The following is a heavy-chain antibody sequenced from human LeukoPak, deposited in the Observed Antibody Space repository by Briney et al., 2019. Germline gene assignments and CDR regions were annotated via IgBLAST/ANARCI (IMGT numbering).Heavy chain of an antibody. V-gene: IGHV1-69*04. Sequence: SVKVSCKASGGTFSSYAINWVRQAPGQGLEWMGRIIPILGIANYAQKFQGRVTITADKSTSTAYMELSSLRSEDTAVYYCASGPLYCSGGSCYGAYYYYGMDVWGQGTTVTLSS. J-gene: IGHJ6*02. CDR2: IIPILGIA. D-gene: IGHD2-15*01. CDR1: GGTFSSYA. CDR3: ASGPLYCSGGSCYGAYYYYGMDV.